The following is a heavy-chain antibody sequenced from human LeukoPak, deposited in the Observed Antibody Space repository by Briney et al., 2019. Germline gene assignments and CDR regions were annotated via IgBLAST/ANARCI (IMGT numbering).Heavy chain of an antibody. V-gene: IGHV3-11*04. J-gene: IGHJ4*02. CDR3: ARAPQDY. CDR2: ISSSGRTI. Sequence: GGSLRLSCAASGFSFTNAWMSWVRQAPGKGLEWVSYISSSGRTIYYADSVKGRFTISRDNAKNSLYLQMNSLRAEDTAVYYCARAPQDYWGQGTLVTVSS. CDR1: GFSFTNAW.